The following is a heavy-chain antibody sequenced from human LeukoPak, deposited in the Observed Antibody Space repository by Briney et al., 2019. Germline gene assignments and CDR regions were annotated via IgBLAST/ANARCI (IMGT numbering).Heavy chain of an antibody. Sequence: ASVNVSCKASGYTFTSYAMYWVRQAPGQRLEWMAWSNAGNGNTKYSQEFQGRVTISRDSSANTAYMELNSLRAEDTAVYYCARDCEGSGTSCLYYFDYWGQGTLVTVSS. CDR1: GYTFTSYA. CDR3: ARDCEGSGTSCLYYFDY. V-gene: IGHV1-3*02. CDR2: SNAGNGNT. D-gene: IGHD2-2*01. J-gene: IGHJ4*02.